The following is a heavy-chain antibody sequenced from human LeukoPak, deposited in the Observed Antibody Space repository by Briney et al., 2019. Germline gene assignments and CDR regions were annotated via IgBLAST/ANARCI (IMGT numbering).Heavy chain of an antibody. CDR2: IYTSGST. J-gene: IGHJ5*02. D-gene: IGHD1-26*01. CDR3: ARDEDNGSYYSSSWFDP. CDR1: GGSISSGSYY. V-gene: IGHV4-61*02. Sequence: PSETLSLTCTVSGGSISSGSYYWSWIQQPAGKGLEWIGRIYTSGSTNYNPSLKSRVTISVDTSKNQFSLKLSSVTAADTAVYYCARDEDNGSYYSSSWFDPWGQGTLVTVSS.